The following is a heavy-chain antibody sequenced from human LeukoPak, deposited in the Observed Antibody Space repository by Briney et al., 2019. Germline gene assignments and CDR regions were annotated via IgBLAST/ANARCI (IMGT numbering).Heavy chain of an antibody. CDR1: GFTFSSYA. CDR3: AKDLASVVGASQVDDY. D-gene: IGHD1-26*01. Sequence: PGGSLRLSCAASGFTFSSYAMSWVRQALGKGLEWVSAISGSGGSTYYADSVKGRFTISRDNSKNTLYLQMNSLRAEDTAVYYCAKDLASVVGASQVDDYWGQGTLVTVSS. J-gene: IGHJ4*02. V-gene: IGHV3-23*01. CDR2: ISGSGGST.